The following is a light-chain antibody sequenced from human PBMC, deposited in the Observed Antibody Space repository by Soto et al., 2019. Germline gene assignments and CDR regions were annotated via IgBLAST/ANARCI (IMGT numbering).Light chain of an antibody. CDR1: HSVSSN. CDR2: GAS. J-gene: IGKJ1*01. Sequence: EIVMTKSPATLSVSPGERASLSCRASHSVSSNLAWYQQKPGQAPRLLIYGASTRATGVPARFSGSGSGTEFTLTISSLQSEDFAVYYCQQYNNWPRTFGQGTKVEIK. V-gene: IGKV3-15*01. CDR3: QQYNNWPRT.